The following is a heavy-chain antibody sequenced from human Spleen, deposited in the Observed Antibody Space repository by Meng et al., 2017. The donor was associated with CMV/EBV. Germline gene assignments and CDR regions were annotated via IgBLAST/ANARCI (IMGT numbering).Heavy chain of an antibody. V-gene: IGHV3-49*04. CDR1: GFTFGDYA. CDR3: YTCYDFWSGYYALDH. D-gene: IGHD3-3*01. CDR2: IRSKAYSETT. Sequence: GGSLRLSCTTSGFTFGDYAVNWVRQAPGKGLEWVGFIRSKAYSETTKYAASVKDRFSISRDDSKSIAYLQMNRLKIEDTAVYYCYTCYDFWSGYYALDHWGQGTLVTVSS. J-gene: IGHJ1*01.